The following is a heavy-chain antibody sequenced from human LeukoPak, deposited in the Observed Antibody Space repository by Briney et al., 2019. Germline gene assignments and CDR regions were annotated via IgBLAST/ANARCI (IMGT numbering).Heavy chain of an antibody. D-gene: IGHD3-10*01. CDR3: ARDPVGHYYGSGSLDY. CDR2: IYYSGST. J-gene: IGHJ4*02. Sequence: SQTLSLTCTVSGGSISSGGYYWDWGWIRQHPGKGLEWIGYIYYSGSTYYNPSLKSRVTISVDTSKNQFSLKLSSVTAADTAVYYCARDPVGHYYGSGSLDYWGQGTLVTVSS. V-gene: IGHV4-31*03. CDR1: GGSISSGGYY.